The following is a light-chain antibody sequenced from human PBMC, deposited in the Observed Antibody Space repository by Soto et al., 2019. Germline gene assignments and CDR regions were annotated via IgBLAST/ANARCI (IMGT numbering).Light chain of an antibody. J-gene: IGLJ1*01. Sequence: QSALTQPRSVSGSPGQSVTISCTGTSSDVGGYNYVSWYQQHPGKAPKLMIYDVSKRPSGVPDRFSGSKSGNTASLTISGLQAEHEADYYRCSYAGSYTHYVFGTGTKLTVL. CDR2: DVS. V-gene: IGLV2-11*01. CDR3: CSYAGSYTHYV. CDR1: SSDVGGYNY.